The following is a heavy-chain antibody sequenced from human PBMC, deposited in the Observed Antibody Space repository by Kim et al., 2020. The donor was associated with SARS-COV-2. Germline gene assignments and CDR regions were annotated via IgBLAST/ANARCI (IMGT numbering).Heavy chain of an antibody. CDR3: ARLGLYYDILTGYYNAPYHGAGHKWFDP. CDR1: GYSFTSYW. V-gene: IGHV5-51*01. Sequence: GESLKISCKGSGYSFTSYWIGWVRQMSRNGLEWMGIIYPGDSDTRYSPSFQGQVTISADKSISTAYLQWSSLKASDTVMYYCARLGLYYDILTGYYNAPYHGAGHKWFDPWGQETLVPVSS. D-gene: IGHD3-9*01. J-gene: IGHJ5*02. CDR2: IYPGDSDT.